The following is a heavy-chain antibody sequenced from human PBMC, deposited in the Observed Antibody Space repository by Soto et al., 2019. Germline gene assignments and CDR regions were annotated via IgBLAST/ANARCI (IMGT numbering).Heavy chain of an antibody. Sequence: GGSLRLSCAASGFTFSSYAMSWVRQAPGKGLEWVSAISGSGGSTYYADSVKGRFTISRDNSKNTLYLQMNSLRAEDTAVYYCAKERGGGCSGGSCYPNNWFDPWGQGTLVTVSS. D-gene: IGHD2-15*01. J-gene: IGHJ5*02. CDR2: ISGSGGST. CDR3: AKERGGGCSGGSCYPNNWFDP. CDR1: GFTFSSYA. V-gene: IGHV3-23*01.